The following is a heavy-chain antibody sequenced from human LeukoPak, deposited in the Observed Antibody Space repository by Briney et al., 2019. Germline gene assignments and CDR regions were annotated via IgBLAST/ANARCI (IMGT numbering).Heavy chain of an antibody. V-gene: IGHV3-33*08. D-gene: IGHD1-14*01. J-gene: IGHJ4*02. CDR2: IWYDGYNK. CDR1: RFTFSSYS. Sequence: PGGSLRLSCAASRFTFSSYSMNWVRQAPGKGLEWVAIIWYDGYNKYYADSVRGRFTISRDNSKNTLYLQMNNLRAEDTAVYYCARDRDRAEFYFDYWGQGTLVTVSS. CDR3: ARDRDRAEFYFDY.